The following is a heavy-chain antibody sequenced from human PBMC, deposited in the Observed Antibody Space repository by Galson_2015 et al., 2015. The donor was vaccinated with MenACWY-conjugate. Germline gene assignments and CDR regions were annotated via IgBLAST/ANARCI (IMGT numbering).Heavy chain of an antibody. CDR2: ISYDGSNK. J-gene: IGHJ5*02. Sequence: SLRLSCAASGFTFSSYAMHWVRQAPGKGLEWVAVISYDGSNKYYADSVKGRFTISRDNSKNTLYLQMNSLRAEDTAVYYCARDRGASSGWYWFDPWGQGTLVTVSS. D-gene: IGHD6-19*01. V-gene: IGHV3-30*04. CDR3: ARDRGASSGWYWFDP. CDR1: GFTFSSYA.